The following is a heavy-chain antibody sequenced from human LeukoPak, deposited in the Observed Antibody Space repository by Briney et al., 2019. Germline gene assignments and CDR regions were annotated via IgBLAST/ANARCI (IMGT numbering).Heavy chain of an antibody. CDR3: AREVDYYDTSGYFPLGY. J-gene: IGHJ4*02. Sequence: GASVKVSCKASGYTFTDYYIHWVRQAPGQGLEWMGWINPNNGGTNYAQKFQGRVTMTRDTSISTAYMELSRLRSDDTAVYYCAREVDYYDTSGYFPLGYWGQGTLVTVSS. V-gene: IGHV1-2*02. D-gene: IGHD3-22*01. CDR2: INPNNGGT. CDR1: GYTFTDYY.